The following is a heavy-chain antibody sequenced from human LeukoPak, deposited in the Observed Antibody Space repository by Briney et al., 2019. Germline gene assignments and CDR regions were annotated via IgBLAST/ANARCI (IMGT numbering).Heavy chain of an antibody. CDR2: ISSSGSTI. CDR1: GFTFSDYY. J-gene: IGHJ4*02. Sequence: GGSLRLSCAASGFTFSDYYMSWIRQAPGKGLEWVSYISSSGSTIYYADSVKGRFTISRDNAKNSLYLQMNSLRAEDTAVYYCARVAGYSYGPSYYFDYWGQGTLVTVSS. CDR3: ARVAGYSYGPSYYFDY. D-gene: IGHD5-18*01. V-gene: IGHV3-11*01.